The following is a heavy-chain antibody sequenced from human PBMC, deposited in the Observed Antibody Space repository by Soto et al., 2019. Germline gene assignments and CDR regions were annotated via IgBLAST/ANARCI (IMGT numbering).Heavy chain of an antibody. Sequence: PGGSLRLSCAASVFMVSAYTMSWVRQAPGKGLEWLSSITSNSDHIDYADSVRGRFTVSRDNARKSLYLQMDSLGAEDTGVYYCATPYYYNHWGPGTLVTVSS. V-gene: IGHV3-21*01. CDR1: VFMVSAYT. CDR3: ATPYYYNH. J-gene: IGHJ4*02. CDR2: ITSNSDHI.